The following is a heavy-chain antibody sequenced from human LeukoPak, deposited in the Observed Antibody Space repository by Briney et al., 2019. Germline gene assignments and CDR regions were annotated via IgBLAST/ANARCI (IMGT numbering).Heavy chain of an antibody. V-gene: IGHV4-4*02. J-gene: IGHJ4*02. CDR3: ARDQQRLGLNFDY. CDR1: GGSISSSNW. CDR2: IYHSGST. Sequence: SETLSLTCTVSGGSISSSNWWSWVRQPPGKGLEWIGEIYHSGSTNYNPSLKSRVTISVDKSKNQFSLKLSSVTAADTAVYYCARDQQRLGLNFDYWGQGTLVAVSS. D-gene: IGHD6-25*01.